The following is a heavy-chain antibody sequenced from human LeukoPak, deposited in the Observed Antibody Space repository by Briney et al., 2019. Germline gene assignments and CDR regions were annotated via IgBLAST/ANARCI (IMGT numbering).Heavy chain of an antibody. J-gene: IGHJ3*02. CDR3: AKERSITMIRGAPTGDAFDI. Sequence: GGSLRLSCAASGFTFSSYGMHWVRQAPGKGLEWVAVISYDGSNKYYADSVKGRFTISRDNSKNTLYLQMNSLRAEDTAVYYCAKERSITMIRGAPTGDAFDIWGQGTMVTVSS. CDR1: GFTFSSYG. V-gene: IGHV3-30*18. CDR2: ISYDGSNK. D-gene: IGHD3-10*01.